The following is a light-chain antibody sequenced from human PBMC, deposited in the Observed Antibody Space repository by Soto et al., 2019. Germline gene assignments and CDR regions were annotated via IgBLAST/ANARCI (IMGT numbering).Light chain of an antibody. CDR3: QQYNSQTLDPT. J-gene: IGKJ1*01. Sequence: DIQMTQSPSTLSASVGDRVTITCRASQSISSWLAWYQQKPGKAPKLLIYKASSLESGVPSRFSGSGSGTEFTLTISSLQTDDFATYSCQQYNSQTLDPTFGQGTKVEIK. CDR1: QSISSW. V-gene: IGKV1-5*03. CDR2: KAS.